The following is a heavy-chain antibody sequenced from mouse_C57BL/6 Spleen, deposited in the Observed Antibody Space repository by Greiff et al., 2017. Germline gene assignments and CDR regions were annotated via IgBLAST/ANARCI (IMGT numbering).Heavy chain of an antibody. CDR1: GFSLTSYG. V-gene: IGHV2-2*01. CDR2: IWSGGST. D-gene: IGHD4-1*01. Sequence: QVQLKESGPGLVQPSQSLSITCTVSGFSLTSYGVHWVRQSPGKGLEWLGVIWSGGSTDYNAAFISRLSISKDNSKSQVFFKMNSLQADDTAIYYCARNQILGFDYWGQGTTLTVSS. CDR3: ARNQILGFDY. J-gene: IGHJ2*01.